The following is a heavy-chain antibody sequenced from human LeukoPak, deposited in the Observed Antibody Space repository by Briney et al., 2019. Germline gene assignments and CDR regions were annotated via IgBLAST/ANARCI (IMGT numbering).Heavy chain of an antibody. V-gene: IGHV1-46*03. CDR1: GYTFTSYY. D-gene: IGHD3-3*01. CDR3: ARGQVLRFLEWLLYPNDY. CDR2: INPSGGST. J-gene: IGHJ4*02. Sequence: GASVKVSCKASGYTFTSYYMHWVRQAPGQGLEWMGIINPSGGSTSHAQKFQGRVTMTRDTSTSTVYMELSSLRSEDTAVYYCARGQVLRFLEWLLYPNDYWGQGTLVTVSS.